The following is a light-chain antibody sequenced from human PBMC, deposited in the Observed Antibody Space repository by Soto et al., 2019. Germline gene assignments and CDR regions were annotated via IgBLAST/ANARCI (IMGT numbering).Light chain of an antibody. CDR1: QSVLYSSNNKNY. CDR2: WAS. Sequence: DIVMTQSPDSLAVSLGDRATINCKSSQSVLYSSNNKNYLAWYQQKPGQPPKLLIYWASTRESGVPDRSSGSGSGTDFTLTISSLQAEDVAVYYCQQYYSTPRTFGQGTKVDIK. CDR3: QQYYSTPRT. J-gene: IGKJ1*01. V-gene: IGKV4-1*01.